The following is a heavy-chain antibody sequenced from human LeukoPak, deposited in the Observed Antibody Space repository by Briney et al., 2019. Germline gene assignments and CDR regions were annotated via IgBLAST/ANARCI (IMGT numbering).Heavy chain of an antibody. CDR1: GASISSSGNYY. V-gene: IGHV4-39*07. J-gene: IGHJ4*02. Sequence: SETLSLTCSVSGASISSSGNYYWGWIRQPPGKGLEWIGTIHYTGSTYYSPSLKSRVTISVDRSKNKFSLKLRSVTAADTAVYYCACRGLREYYFDHWGQGTLVTVSS. D-gene: IGHD5-12*01. CDR2: IHYTGST. CDR3: ACRGLREYYFDH.